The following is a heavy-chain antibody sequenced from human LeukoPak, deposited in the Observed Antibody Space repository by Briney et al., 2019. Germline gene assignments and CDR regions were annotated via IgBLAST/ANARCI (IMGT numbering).Heavy chain of an antibody. Sequence: SVKVSCKASGGTFSSYAISWVRQAPGQGLEWMGRIIPILGIANYAQKFQGRVTITADKSTSTAYMELSSLRSEDTAVYYCARAFIYDSSGYPFDYWGQGTLVTVSP. CDR1: GGTFSSYA. CDR3: ARAFIYDSSGYPFDY. J-gene: IGHJ4*02. D-gene: IGHD3-22*01. CDR2: IIPILGIA. V-gene: IGHV1-69*04.